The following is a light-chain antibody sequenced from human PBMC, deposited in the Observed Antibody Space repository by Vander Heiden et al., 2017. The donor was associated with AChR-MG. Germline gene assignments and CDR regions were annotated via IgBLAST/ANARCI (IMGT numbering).Light chain of an antibody. Sequence: EIVLTQSPATLSLSPGERATLSCRASQSVTSDLAWYQQKPGQAPRLLIYDVSKRATGIPARFSGGGSGTDFTLTISRLEPEDFAVYYCQGPVNWPSWTFGQGTKVEVK. V-gene: IGKV3-11*01. CDR2: DVS. J-gene: IGKJ1*01. CDR1: QSVTSD. CDR3: QGPVNWPSWT.